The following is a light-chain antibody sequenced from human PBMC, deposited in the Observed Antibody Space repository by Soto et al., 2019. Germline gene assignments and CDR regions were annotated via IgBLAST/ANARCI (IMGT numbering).Light chain of an antibody. Sequence: DVVMTQSPLSLPVTLGQPASISCRSSQSLVYSDGNTYLNWFQQRPGQSPRRLIYNVSNRDSGVPDRFSGSGSGTDFTLKISRVEAEDVGVYYCMQGTHWPPTFGGGTKVESK. CDR2: NVS. CDR3: MQGTHWPPT. J-gene: IGKJ4*01. V-gene: IGKV2-30*01. CDR1: QSLVYSDGNTY.